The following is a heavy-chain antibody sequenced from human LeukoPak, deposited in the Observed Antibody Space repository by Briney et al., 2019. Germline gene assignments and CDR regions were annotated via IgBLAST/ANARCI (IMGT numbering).Heavy chain of an antibody. V-gene: IGHV4-59*01. CDR2: IYYSGST. Sequence: SETLSLTCTVSGGSISSYYWTWIRQPPGKGLEWIGYIYYSGSTNYDPSLKSRVTISVDTSKNQFSLKLSSVTAADTAVYYCARDRASGWYYFDYWGQGTLVTVSS. J-gene: IGHJ4*02. CDR3: ARDRASGWYYFDY. D-gene: IGHD6-19*01. CDR1: GGSISSYY.